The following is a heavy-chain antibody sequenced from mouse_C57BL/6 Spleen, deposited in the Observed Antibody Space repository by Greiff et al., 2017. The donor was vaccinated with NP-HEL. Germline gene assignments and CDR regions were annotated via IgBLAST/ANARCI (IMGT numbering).Heavy chain of an antibody. D-gene: IGHD1-1*01. CDR3: ARGDYGSSHWYFDV. CDR2: IDPSDSYT. Sequence: VQLQQPGAELVMPGASVKLSCKASGYTFTSYWMHWVKQRPGQGLEWIGEIDPSDSYTNYNQKFKGKSTLNVDKSSSTAYMQLSSLTSEDSAVYYCARGDYGSSHWYFDVWGTGTTVTVSS. CDR1: GYTFTSYW. J-gene: IGHJ1*03. V-gene: IGHV1-69*01.